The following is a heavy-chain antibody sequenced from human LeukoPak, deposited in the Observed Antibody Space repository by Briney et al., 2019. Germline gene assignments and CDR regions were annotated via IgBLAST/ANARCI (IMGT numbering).Heavy chain of an antibody. V-gene: IGHV3-7*01. CDR2: IKQDGSEK. J-gene: IGHJ2*01. CDR3: ARTRGYSYGWFWYFDL. CDR1: GFTFSSYW. D-gene: IGHD5-18*01. Sequence: GGSLRLSCAASGFTFSSYWMSWVRQAPGKGLEWVANIKQDGSEKYYVDSVKGRFTISRDNAKNSLYLQMNSLRAEDTAVYYCARTRGYSYGWFWYFDLWGRGTLVTVSS.